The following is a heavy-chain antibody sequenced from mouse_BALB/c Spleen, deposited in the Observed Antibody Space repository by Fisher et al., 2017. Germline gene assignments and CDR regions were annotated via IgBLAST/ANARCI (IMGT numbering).Heavy chain of an antibody. Sequence: ARFTISRDNAKNTLYLQMSSLKSEDTAMYYCASPLGRGWYFDVWGAGTTVTVSS. J-gene: IGHJ1*01. CDR3: ASPLGRGWYFDV. V-gene: IGHV5-9*04. D-gene: IGHD4-1*01.